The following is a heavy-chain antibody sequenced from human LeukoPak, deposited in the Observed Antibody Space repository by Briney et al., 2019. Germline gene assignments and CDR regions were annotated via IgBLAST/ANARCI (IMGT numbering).Heavy chain of an antibody. Sequence: PGGSLRLSCAASGFNFANHAMSWVRQTAGKGLEWVSAISNNGGYTYYADSVQGRFTISRDNALNSLYLQMNSLRAEDTAIYYCARSIPYGTTWYGRSDYWGQGTLVTVSS. CDR3: ARSIPYGTTWYGRSDY. CDR2: ISNNGGYT. D-gene: IGHD6-13*01. J-gene: IGHJ4*02. CDR1: GFNFANHA. V-gene: IGHV3-23*01.